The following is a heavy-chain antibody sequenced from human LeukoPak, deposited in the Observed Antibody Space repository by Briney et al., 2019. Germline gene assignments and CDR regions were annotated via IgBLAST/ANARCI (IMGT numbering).Heavy chain of an antibody. J-gene: IGHJ4*02. D-gene: IGHD1-26*01. CDR1: GFTFSNYA. Sequence: GGSLRLSCAASGFTFSNYAMSWVRQAPGKGLEWVSGINVSGGSTFYADSVRGRFTISRDNSKNTLYLQMNSLRADDTALYYCAKDWGPTPSFIDYWGQGTLVTVSS. V-gene: IGHV3-23*01. CDR3: AKDWGPTPSFIDY. CDR2: INVSGGST.